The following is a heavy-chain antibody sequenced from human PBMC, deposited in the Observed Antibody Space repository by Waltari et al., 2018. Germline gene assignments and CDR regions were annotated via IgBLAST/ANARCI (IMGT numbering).Heavy chain of an antibody. D-gene: IGHD3-16*01. J-gene: IGHJ3*02. Sequence: EVQLVESGGVLVKPGGSLRPSCAASRFTFSRYSLHWVRQAPGKGLEWVSSISSSSSYIYYADAVKGRLTISRDNAKNSLYLQMNSLRAEDTAVYYCARASLLGAFDIWGQGTMVTVSS. CDR3: ARASLLGAFDI. CDR1: RFTFSRYS. CDR2: ISSSSSYI. V-gene: IGHV3-21*01.